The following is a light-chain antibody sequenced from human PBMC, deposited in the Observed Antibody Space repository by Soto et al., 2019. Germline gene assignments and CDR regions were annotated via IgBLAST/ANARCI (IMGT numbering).Light chain of an antibody. J-gene: IGLJ2*01. V-gene: IGLV2-14*01. CDR1: SSDDGGYNY. Sequence: QSALTQPASVSGSPGQSITISCTGTSSDDGGYNYVSWYQQHPGKAPKLMIYDVSNRPSGVSNRFSGSKSGNTASLTISGLQAEDEADYYCSSYTGSSTLVFGGGTKLTVL. CDR2: DVS. CDR3: SSYTGSSTLV.